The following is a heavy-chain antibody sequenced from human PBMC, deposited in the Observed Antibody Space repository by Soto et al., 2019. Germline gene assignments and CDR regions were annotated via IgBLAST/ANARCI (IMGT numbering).Heavy chain of an antibody. D-gene: IGHD3-3*01. CDR1: GGSISSGDYY. J-gene: IGHJ4*02. V-gene: IGHV4-30-4*01. CDR2: IYYSGST. Sequence: SETLSLTCTVSGGSISSGDYYWSWIRQPPGKGLEWIGYIYYSGSTYYNPSLKSRVTISVDTSKNQFSLKLSSVTAADTAVYYCARFTVECYFDYWGQGTLVTVSS. CDR3: ARFTVECYFDY.